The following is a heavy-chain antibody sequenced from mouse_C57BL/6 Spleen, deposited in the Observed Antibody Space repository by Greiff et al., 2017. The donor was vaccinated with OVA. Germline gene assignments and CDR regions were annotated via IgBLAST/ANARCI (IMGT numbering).Heavy chain of an antibody. CDR1: GYTFTSYW. CDR3: AKLNWDSYAWDY. CDR2: IYPGSGST. D-gene: IGHD4-1*02. Sequence: VKLQQPGAELVKPGASVKLSCKASGYTFTSYWITWVKQRPGQGLEWIGDIYPGSGSTNYNEKFKSKATLTVDKSSSTAYMQLSSLTSEDSAVYYGAKLNWDSYAWDYWGQGTSVTVAA. V-gene: IGHV1-55*01. J-gene: IGHJ4*01.